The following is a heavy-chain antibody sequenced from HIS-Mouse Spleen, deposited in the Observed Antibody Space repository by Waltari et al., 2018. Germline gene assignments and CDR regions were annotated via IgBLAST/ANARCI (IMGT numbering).Heavy chain of an antibody. D-gene: IGHD6-13*01. Sequence: QLQLQESGPGLVKPSETLSLTCTVSGGSISSSSYYWGWVRQPPGKGLEWLGSMYCSGRPYYNPALQSGVTISVDTSKNQFSLKLSSVTAADTAVYYCAREIPYSSSWYDWYFDLWGRGTLVTVSS. CDR3: AREIPYSSSWYDWYFDL. CDR1: GGSISSSSYY. V-gene: IGHV4-39*07. J-gene: IGHJ2*01. CDR2: MYCSGRP.